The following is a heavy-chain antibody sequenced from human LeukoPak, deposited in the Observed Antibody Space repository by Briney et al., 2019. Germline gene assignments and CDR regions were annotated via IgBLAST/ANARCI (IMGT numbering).Heavy chain of an antibody. D-gene: IGHD6-6*01. CDR2: IIPIFGTA. CDR3: ARDSGIAARPHNWFDP. Sequence: ASVKVSCKASGGTFSSYAISWVRQAPGQGLEWMGGIIPIFGTANYAQKFQGRVMITADESTSTAYMELSSLRSEDTAVYYCARDSGIAARPHNWFDPWGQGTLVTVSS. CDR1: GGTFSSYA. V-gene: IGHV1-69*01. J-gene: IGHJ5*02.